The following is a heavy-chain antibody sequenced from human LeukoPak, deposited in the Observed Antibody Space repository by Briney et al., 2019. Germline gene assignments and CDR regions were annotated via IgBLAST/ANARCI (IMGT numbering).Heavy chain of an antibody. Sequence: GASVKVSCKASGGTFSSYAISWVRQAPGQGLEWMGRIIPILGIANYAQKFQGRVTITADKSTSTAYMELSSLRSDDTAVYYCARSIVVVPAAILYYYYGMDVWGQGTTVTVSS. D-gene: IGHD2-2*02. CDR2: IIPILGIA. CDR3: ARSIVVVPAAILYYYYGMDV. CDR1: GGTFSSYA. V-gene: IGHV1-69*04. J-gene: IGHJ6*02.